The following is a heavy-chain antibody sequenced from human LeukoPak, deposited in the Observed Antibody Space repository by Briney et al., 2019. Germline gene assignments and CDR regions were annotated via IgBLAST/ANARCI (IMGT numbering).Heavy chain of an antibody. J-gene: IGHJ4*02. Sequence: SETLSLTCTVSGASVSSFYWNWIRQPPGKGLEWIGYIYYSGSTNYNPSLKSRVTISVDTSKNQFSLKLSSVTAADTAVYYCARRVGYNWNYAPYFDYWGQGTLVTVSS. CDR1: GASVSSFY. D-gene: IGHD1-7*01. CDR3: ARRVGYNWNYAPYFDY. CDR2: IYYSGST. V-gene: IGHV4-59*08.